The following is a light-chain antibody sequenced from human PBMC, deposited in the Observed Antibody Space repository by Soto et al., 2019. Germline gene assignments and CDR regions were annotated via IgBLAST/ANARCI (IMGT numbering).Light chain of an antibody. CDR3: SSYTSSSTSVV. CDR1: SSDVGGYNY. J-gene: IGLJ1*01. V-gene: IGLV2-14*01. CDR2: DVS. Sequence: QSALTQPASVSGSPGQSITISCTGTSSDVGGYNYVSWYQQHPGKAPKLMIYDVSNRPSGVSNRFSGSKSGNTASLTISGLQAEDEADYYCSSYTSSSTSVVFGTGTKVT.